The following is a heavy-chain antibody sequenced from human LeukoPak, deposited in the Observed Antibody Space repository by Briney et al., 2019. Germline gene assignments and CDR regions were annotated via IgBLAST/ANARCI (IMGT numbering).Heavy chain of an antibody. J-gene: IGHJ5*02. D-gene: IGHD6-6*01. CDR2: ISYDGSNK. V-gene: IGHV3-30-3*01. CDR1: GSTFSSYA. CDR3: AKDFLAARPQWFDP. Sequence: GGSLRLSCAASGSTFSSYAMHWVRQAPGKGLEWVAVISYDGSNKYYADSVKGRFTISRDNSKNTLYLQMNSLRAEDTAVYYCAKDFLAARPQWFDPWGQGTLVTVSS.